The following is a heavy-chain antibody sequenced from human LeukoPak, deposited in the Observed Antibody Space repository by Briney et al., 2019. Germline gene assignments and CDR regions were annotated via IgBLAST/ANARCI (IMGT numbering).Heavy chain of an antibody. CDR1: GASIGSYS. CDR3: ARDQKTVAGDYYYMDV. D-gene: IGHD6-19*01. Sequence: SETLSLTCTVSGASIGSYSWSWFRRTPGKGLEWIGYISYSGITNHNPSLKSRVTISLDTSKNQFPLNLNSVTAADTAVYYCARDQKTVAGDYYYMDVWGKGTTVTVSS. V-gene: IGHV4-59*01. J-gene: IGHJ6*03. CDR2: ISYSGIT.